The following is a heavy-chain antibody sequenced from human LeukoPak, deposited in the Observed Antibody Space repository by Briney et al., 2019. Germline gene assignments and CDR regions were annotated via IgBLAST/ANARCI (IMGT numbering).Heavy chain of an antibody. D-gene: IGHD4-17*01. J-gene: IGHJ4*02. CDR1: GFTFSSYA. Sequence: PGGSLRLSCAASGFTFSSYAMSWVRQAPGKGLEWVSAISGSGGSTYFADSVKGRFTLSRDNSKNTLYLQMNSLGAEDTAVYYCAKCNRRGATTGFDYWGQGTLVTVSS. V-gene: IGHV3-23*01. CDR3: AKCNRRGATTGFDY. CDR2: ISGSGGST.